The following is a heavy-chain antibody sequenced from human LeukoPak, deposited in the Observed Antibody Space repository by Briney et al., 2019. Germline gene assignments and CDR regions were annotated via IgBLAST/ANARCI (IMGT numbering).Heavy chain of an antibody. CDR1: GFTFSSYW. CDR2: IKQDGSEK. J-gene: IGHJ4*02. CDR3: ARSNNGETLDY. Sequence: GGSLRLSCAASGFTFSSYWMSWVRQAPGKGLEWVANIKQDGSEKYYVDSVKGRFTISRDNAKNSLYLQMNSLRVEDTAVYYCARSNNGETLDYWGQGTLVTVSS. D-gene: IGHD3-10*01. V-gene: IGHV3-7*01.